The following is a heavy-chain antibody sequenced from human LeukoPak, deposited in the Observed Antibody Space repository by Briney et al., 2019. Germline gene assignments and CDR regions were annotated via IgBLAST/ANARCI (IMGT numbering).Heavy chain of an antibody. CDR2: ISGSSDFI. J-gene: IGHJ4*02. V-gene: IGHV3-21*01. Sequence: GGSLRLSCAASGFTFSYYSMTWVRQAPGEGLEWVSSISGSSDFILYADSLKGRFTISRDNAKNSLYLQMSSLRAEDTAVYYCARDRNTDFWSGYYTNYFDYWGQGTLVIVSS. CDR3: ARDRNTDFWSGYYTNYFDY. D-gene: IGHD3-3*01. CDR1: GFTFSYYS.